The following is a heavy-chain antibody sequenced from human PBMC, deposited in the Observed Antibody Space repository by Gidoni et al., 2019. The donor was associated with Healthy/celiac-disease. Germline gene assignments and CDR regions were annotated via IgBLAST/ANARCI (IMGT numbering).Heavy chain of an antibody. V-gene: IGHV3-7*01. Sequence: EVQLVESGGGLVQPGVSLRLSCAASGFTFSSYWLSWVRQATGKGMEWVANIKQDGSEKYYVDSVKGRFTISRDNAKNSLYLQMNSLRAEDTAVYYCARVGMGCSSTSCYKYYYYYYMDVWGKGTTVTVSS. J-gene: IGHJ6*03. D-gene: IGHD2-2*02. CDR2: IKQDGSEK. CDR3: ARVGMGCSSTSCYKYYYYYYMDV. CDR1: GFTFSSYW.